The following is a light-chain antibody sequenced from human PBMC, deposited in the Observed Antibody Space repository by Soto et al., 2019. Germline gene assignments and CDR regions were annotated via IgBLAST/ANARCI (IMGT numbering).Light chain of an antibody. CDR2: DAP. Sequence: DIQMTQSPSTLSASVGDRVTITCRASQSISRWLAWYQQKPGTAPKLLIYDAPSLASGAPSSCSGRGSGAQFTLTISSLQHDDVSTCCCHRYNTFSGTFGRGTKVDLK. CDR3: HRYNTFSGT. V-gene: IGKV1-5*01. CDR1: QSISRW. J-gene: IGKJ1*01.